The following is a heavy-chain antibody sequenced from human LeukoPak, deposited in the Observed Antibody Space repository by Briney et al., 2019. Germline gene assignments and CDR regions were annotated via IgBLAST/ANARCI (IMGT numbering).Heavy chain of an antibody. CDR2: INPNSGGT. CDR3: ARGARVGATTPDAFDI. D-gene: IGHD1-26*01. Sequence: GASVKVSCKASGYTFTGYYMHWVRQAPGQGLEWMGWINPNSGGTNYAQKFQGRVTMTRDTSISTAYMELSRLRSDDMAVYYCARGARVGATTPDAFDIWGQGTMVTVSS. J-gene: IGHJ3*02. CDR1: GYTFTGYY. V-gene: IGHV1-2*02.